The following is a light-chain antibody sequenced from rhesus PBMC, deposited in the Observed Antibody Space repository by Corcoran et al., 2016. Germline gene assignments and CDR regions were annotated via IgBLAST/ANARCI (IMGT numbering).Light chain of an antibody. J-gene: IGKJ3*01. CDR3: QHSYGSPFT. CDR1: ENVNNY. V-gene: IGKV1-74*01. Sequence: DIQMTQSPSSLSASVGDRVTITCRASENVNNYLHWYQQKPGKAPELLIYKASTLQSGVPSRFSGSGSGTDVTLTISSLQPKDFATYYCQHSYGSPFTFGPGTKLDIK. CDR2: KAS.